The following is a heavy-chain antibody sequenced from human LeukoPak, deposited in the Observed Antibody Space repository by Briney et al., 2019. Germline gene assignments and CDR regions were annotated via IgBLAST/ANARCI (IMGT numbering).Heavy chain of an antibody. Sequence: GASVKVSCKASGYTFTSYDINWVRQATGQGLEWMGWMNPNSGNTGYAQKFQGRVTMTRNTSISTAYMELSSLRSEDTAVYYCAREMTTVPTSLDYWGQGTMVTVSS. J-gene: IGHJ4*02. CDR3: AREMTTVPTSLDY. CDR1: GYTFTSYD. V-gene: IGHV1-8*01. CDR2: MNPNSGNT. D-gene: IGHD4-17*01.